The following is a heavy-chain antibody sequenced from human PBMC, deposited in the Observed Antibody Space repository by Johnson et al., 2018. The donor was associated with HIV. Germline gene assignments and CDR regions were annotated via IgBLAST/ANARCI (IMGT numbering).Heavy chain of an antibody. CDR2: IWYDGSNK. V-gene: IGHV3-33*08. D-gene: IGHD4-17*01. J-gene: IGHJ3*02. Sequence: QVQLVESGGGLVKPGGSLRLSCAASGFTFSSYGMHWVRQAPGKGLEWVAVIWYDGSNKYYPGSVKGRFTISRENAKNSLYLQMNSLRAGDTAVYYCARAYGDYEDAFDIWGQGTMVTVSS. CDR3: ARAYGDYEDAFDI. CDR1: GFTFSSYG.